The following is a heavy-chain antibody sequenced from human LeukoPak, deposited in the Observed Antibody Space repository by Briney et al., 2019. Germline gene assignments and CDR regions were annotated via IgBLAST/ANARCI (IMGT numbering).Heavy chain of an antibody. J-gene: IGHJ3*02. D-gene: IGHD2-2*01. CDR1: GYTFTGYY. V-gene: IGHV1-2*02. Sequence: ASVKVSCKASGYTFTGYYMHWVRQAPGQGLEWMGWINPNSGGTNYAQKFQGRVTMTRDTSISTAYMELSRLRSDDTAGYYCARVRWYQLPYDAFDIWGQGTMVTVSS. CDR3: ARVRWYQLPYDAFDI. CDR2: INPNSGGT.